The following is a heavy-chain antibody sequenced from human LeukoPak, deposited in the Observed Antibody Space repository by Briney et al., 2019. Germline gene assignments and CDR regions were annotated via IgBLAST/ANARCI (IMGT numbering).Heavy chain of an antibody. CDR1: DXX. J-gene: IGHJ5*02. V-gene: IGHV4-30-4*01. CDR3: ARVTWNWFDP. Sequence: DXXWSWIRQPPGKGLEWIGYIYYSGSTYYNPSLKSRVTISVDTSKNQFSLKLSSVTAADTAVYYCARVTWNWFDPWGQGTLVTVSS. D-gene: IGHD2-21*02. CDR2: IYYSGST.